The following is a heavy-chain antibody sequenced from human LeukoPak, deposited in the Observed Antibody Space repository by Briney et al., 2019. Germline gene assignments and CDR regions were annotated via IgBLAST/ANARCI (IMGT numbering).Heavy chain of an antibody. CDR3: ARSGSDYYDSSGYYNWFDP. D-gene: IGHD3-22*01. CDR1: GYSMSTCYF. CDR2: IYHSGTT. Sequence: KPSETLSLTCAVSGYSMSTCYFWGLIRPPPGEGLEWVGSIYHSGTTYYNPSLKSRVTISVDTSKNQFSLKLTSVTAADTAVYYCARSGSDYYDSSGYYNWFDPWGQGTLVTVSS. J-gene: IGHJ5*02. V-gene: IGHV4-38-2*01.